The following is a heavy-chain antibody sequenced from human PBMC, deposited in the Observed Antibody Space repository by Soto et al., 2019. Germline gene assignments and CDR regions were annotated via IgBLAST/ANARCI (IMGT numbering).Heavy chain of an antibody. Sequence: QVQLQESGPGLVKPSETLSLTCTVSGGSISSYYWGWIRQPPGKGLGWIGYIHYSGSTNSKPSLRSRVTISVDTPKNQFSLKVNSMIAADTAIYYCARGGVAARKGRWFDPWGQGTLVTVSS. J-gene: IGHJ5*02. CDR2: IHYSGST. CDR3: ARGGVAARKGRWFDP. CDR1: GGSISSYY. D-gene: IGHD6-25*01. V-gene: IGHV4-59*01.